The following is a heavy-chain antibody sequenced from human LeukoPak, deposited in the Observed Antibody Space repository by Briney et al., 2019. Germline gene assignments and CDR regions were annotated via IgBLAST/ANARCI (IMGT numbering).Heavy chain of an antibody. CDR2: IKEDGREK. CDR1: GFTFSSSW. CDR3: ATDRATQYFDY. J-gene: IGHJ4*02. V-gene: IGHV3-7*01. D-gene: IGHD2-15*01. Sequence: GGSLRLSCATSGFTFSSSWMSWVRQAPGKGLKCVANIKEDGREKYYVDSVKGRFTISRDNAKNSLYLQMSSPRAEDTAVYYCATDRATQYFDYWGQGTLVSVSS.